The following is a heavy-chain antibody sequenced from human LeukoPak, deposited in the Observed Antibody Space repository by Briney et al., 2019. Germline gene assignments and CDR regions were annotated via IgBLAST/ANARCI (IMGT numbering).Heavy chain of an antibody. V-gene: IGHV4-59*01. CDR3: ARVYTSWSFDY. D-gene: IGHD2-2*02. CDR2: VYYSGNT. CDR1: GVPISNYY. J-gene: IGHJ4*02. Sequence: SETLSLTCSVSGVPISNYYWTCMRHPPGKGLEWVGYVYYSGNTHYNPSLTSRVTISVDPSKKQLSLRLTSVTAADTAVYYCARVYTSWSFDYWGQGTLVTVSS.